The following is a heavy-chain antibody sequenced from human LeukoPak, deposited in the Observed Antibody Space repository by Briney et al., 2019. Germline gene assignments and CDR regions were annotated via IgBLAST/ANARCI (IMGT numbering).Heavy chain of an antibody. CDR1: RGSITSYY. J-gene: IGHJ2*01. CDR2: IYSSGST. V-gene: IGHV4-4*07. CDR3: ARGQYHLLYWYFDL. D-gene: IGHD2-2*01. Sequence: PETLSLTCTVSRGSITSYYGSWIRQPAGKGLEWIGRIYSSGSTKYTPSIKSRVTMSVHTSQNQFSLKLSSVTAADTAVYYCARGQYHLLYWYFDLWGRGTLVTVSS.